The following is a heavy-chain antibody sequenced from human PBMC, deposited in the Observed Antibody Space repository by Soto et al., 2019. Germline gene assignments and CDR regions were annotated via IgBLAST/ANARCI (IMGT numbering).Heavy chain of an antibody. J-gene: IGHJ4*02. CDR1: GYTFTSYG. Sequence: QVQLVQSGAEVKKPGASVKVSCKASGYTFTSYGISWVRQAPGQGLEWMGWISAYNGNTKNAQEPPHAVTMPTDTSTSTAYMVLRRLRSVDTAVYCCARDSPPVDYWGQGPLVTFSS. V-gene: IGHV1-18*01. CDR2: ISAYNGNT. CDR3: ARDSPPVDY.